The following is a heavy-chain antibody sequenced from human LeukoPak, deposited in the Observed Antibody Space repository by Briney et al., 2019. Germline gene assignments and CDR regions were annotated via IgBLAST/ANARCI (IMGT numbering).Heavy chain of an antibody. CDR1: GYTFTGYY. Sequence: ASVKVSCKASGYTFTGYYMHWVRQASGQGLEWMGWINPNSGGTNYAQKFQGRVTMTRDTSISTAYMELSRLRSDDTAVYYCAARGGSSTSCCFDYWGQGTLVTVSS. J-gene: IGHJ4*02. CDR2: INPNSGGT. CDR3: AARGGSSTSCCFDY. V-gene: IGHV1-2*02. D-gene: IGHD2-2*01.